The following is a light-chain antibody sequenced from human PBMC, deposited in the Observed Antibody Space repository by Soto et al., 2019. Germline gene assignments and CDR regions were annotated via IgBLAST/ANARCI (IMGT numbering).Light chain of an antibody. J-gene: IGKJ1*01. CDR2: GAS. Sequence: VLAESPGTMYLSPGERATLSCRASQSVSSSYLAWYQQKPGQAPRLLIYGASSRATGIPDRFSGSGSGTDFTLTISRLEPEDFAVYYCQQYGSSPLWTFGQGTKVDIK. CDR1: QSVSSSY. CDR3: QQYGSSPLWT. V-gene: IGKV3-20*01.